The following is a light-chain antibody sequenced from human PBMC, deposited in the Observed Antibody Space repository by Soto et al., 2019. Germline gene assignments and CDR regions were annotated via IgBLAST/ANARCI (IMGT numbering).Light chain of an antibody. V-gene: IGKV3-15*01. CDR3: QQYTNWPT. J-gene: IGKJ1*01. CDR2: GAS. CDR1: QSVSSN. Sequence: EIVMTQSPATLSVSPGERATLSCRASQSVSSNLAWYQQKLGQAPRLLIYGASTRATGIPARLSGSGSGTEFTLTISSLHSEDFAVYYCQQYTNWPTFGQGTKVELK.